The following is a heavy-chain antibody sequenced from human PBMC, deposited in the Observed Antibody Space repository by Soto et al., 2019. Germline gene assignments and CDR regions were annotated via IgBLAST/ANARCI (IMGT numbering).Heavy chain of an antibody. Sequence: GASVKVSCKASGYTFANYDFHWVRQATGQGLEWLGWMSPNSGDTGYAQKFQGRVTMTKNTSIRTAYMELSSLTSEDTAVYYCTRTRPHWGEFDYWDQGSPVTVSS. V-gene: IGHV1-8*01. D-gene: IGHD7-27*01. CDR3: TRTRPHWGEFDY. CDR2: MSPNSGDT. CDR1: GYTFANYD. J-gene: IGHJ4*02.